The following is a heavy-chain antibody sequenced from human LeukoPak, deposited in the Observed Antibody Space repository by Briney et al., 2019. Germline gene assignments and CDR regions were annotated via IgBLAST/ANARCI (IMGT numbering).Heavy chain of an antibody. CDR2: ISSSSSYI. V-gene: IGHV3-21*01. Sequence: GGSPRLSCAASGFTFSSYSMNWVRQAPGKGLEWVSSISSSSSYIYYADSVKGRFTISRDNAKNSLYLQMNSLRAEDTAVYYCARDFSLAARRYFDYWGQGTLVTVSS. D-gene: IGHD6-6*01. J-gene: IGHJ4*02. CDR1: GFTFSSYS. CDR3: ARDFSLAARRYFDY.